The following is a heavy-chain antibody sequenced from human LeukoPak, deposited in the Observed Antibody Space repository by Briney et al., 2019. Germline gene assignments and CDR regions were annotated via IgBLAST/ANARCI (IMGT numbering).Heavy chain of an antibody. V-gene: IGHV4-31*03. CDR2: IYYSGST. CDR3: ARDQLAMVRGAKYGMDV. CDR1: GGSISSGGYY. J-gene: IGHJ6*04. D-gene: IGHD3-10*01. Sequence: PSETLSLTCTVSGGSISSGGYYWSWIRQHPGKGLEWLGYIYYSGSTYYNPSLKSRVTISVDTSKNQFSLKLSSVTAADTAVYYCARDQLAMVRGAKYGMDVWGKGTTVTVSS.